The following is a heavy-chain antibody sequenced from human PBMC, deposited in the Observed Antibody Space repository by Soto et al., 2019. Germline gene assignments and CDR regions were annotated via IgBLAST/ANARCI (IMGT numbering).Heavy chain of an antibody. CDR2: SAFDGSQE. CDR3: ATKDRVTNYLYYGMDV. CDR1: GFTLNTSG. Sequence: GGSLRLSCAASGFTLNTSGMHWVRQAPGKGLEWVAGSAFDGSQEFYGDSVRGRFTISRDNSKNTVFLQMKSLTPEDTAVYYGATKDRVTNYLYYGMDVWGQGTKVTVSS. D-gene: IGHD2-21*02. V-gene: IGHV3-30*03. J-gene: IGHJ6*02.